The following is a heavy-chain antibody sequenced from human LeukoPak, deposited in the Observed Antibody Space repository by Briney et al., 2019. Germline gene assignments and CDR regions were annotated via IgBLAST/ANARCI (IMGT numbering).Heavy chain of an antibody. CDR3: AREVWFGDAFDI. J-gene: IGHJ3*02. D-gene: IGHD3-10*01. CDR2: MNPNSGNT. Sequence: ASVKVSCKASGYTFTSYDINWVRQATGQGLGWMGWMNPNSGNTGYAQKFQGRVTMTRNTSISTAYMELSSLRSEDTAVYYCAREVWFGDAFDIWGQGTMVTVSS. CDR1: GYTFTSYD. V-gene: IGHV1-8*01.